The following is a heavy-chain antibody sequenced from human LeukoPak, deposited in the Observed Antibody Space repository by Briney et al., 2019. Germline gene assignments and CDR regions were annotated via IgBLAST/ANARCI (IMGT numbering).Heavy chain of an antibody. D-gene: IGHD5-12*01. V-gene: IGHV3-11*05. CDR1: GFTFSDYY. Sequence: GGSLRLSCAASGFTFSDYYMSWIRQAPGKGLEWVSYISSSSSCTNYADSVKGRFTISRDNAKNSLYLQMNSLRAEDTAVYYCARARSGYDFSFDYWGQGTLVTVSS. CDR3: ARARSGYDFSFDY. J-gene: IGHJ4*02. CDR2: ISSSSSCT.